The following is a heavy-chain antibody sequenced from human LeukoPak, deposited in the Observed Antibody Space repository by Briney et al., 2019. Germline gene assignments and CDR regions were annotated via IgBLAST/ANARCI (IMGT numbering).Heavy chain of an antibody. J-gene: IGHJ1*01. CDR2: LSDSGAST. CDR3: AKGITMIVVVTEYFQH. D-gene: IGHD3-22*01. CDR1: GFTFTNHA. V-gene: IGHV3-23*01. Sequence: PGGSLRLSCAASGFTFTNHAMAWVRLAPGKGLEWVSTLSDSGASTYYADSVKGRFTISRDNSKNTLYLQMDSLRAEDTAVYYCAKGITMIVVVTEYFQHWGQGTLVTVSS.